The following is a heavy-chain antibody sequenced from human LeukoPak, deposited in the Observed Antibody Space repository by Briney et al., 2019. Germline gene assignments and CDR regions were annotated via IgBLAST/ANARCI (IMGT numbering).Heavy chain of an antibody. CDR1: GGSISSSSYY. CDR3: ASSPGDY. CDR2: IYYSGST. J-gene: IGHJ4*02. Sequence: PSETLSLTCTVSGGSISSSSYYWGWIRQPPGKGLEWIGSIYYSGSTYYNPSLKSRVTVSVDTSKNQFSLKLSSVTAADTAVYYCASSPGDYWGQGTLVTVSS. V-gene: IGHV4-39*07.